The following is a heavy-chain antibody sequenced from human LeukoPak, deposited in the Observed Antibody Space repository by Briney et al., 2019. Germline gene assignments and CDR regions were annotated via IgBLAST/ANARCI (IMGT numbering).Heavy chain of an antibody. CDR2: ISSSSSYT. Sequence: PGGSLRLSCAASGFTFSDYYMSWIRQAPGKGLEWVSYISSSSSYTNYADSVKGRFTVSRDNAKNSLYLQMNSLTAEDTAVYYCARNLNSPIAVAGSDYWGQGTLVTVSS. D-gene: IGHD6-19*01. J-gene: IGHJ4*02. V-gene: IGHV3-11*06. CDR3: ARNLNSPIAVAGSDY. CDR1: GFTFSDYY.